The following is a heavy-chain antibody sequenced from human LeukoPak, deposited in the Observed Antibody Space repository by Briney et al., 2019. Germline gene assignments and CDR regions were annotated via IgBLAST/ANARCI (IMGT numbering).Heavy chain of an antibody. CDR3: AKEGDYDILTGYPRGIDY. V-gene: IGHV1-46*01. J-gene: IGHJ4*02. D-gene: IGHD3-9*01. Sequence: ASVKVSCKASGYTFTGYYMHWVRQAPGQGLEWMGIINPSDGSTRYAQKFQGRVTMTRDMSTSTVYMELSSLRSEDTAVYYCAKEGDYDILTGYPRGIDYWGQGTLVTVSS. CDR2: INPSDGST. CDR1: GYTFTGYY.